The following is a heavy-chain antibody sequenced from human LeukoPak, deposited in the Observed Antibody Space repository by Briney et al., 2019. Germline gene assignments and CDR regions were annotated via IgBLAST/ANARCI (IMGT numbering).Heavy chain of an antibody. CDR1: RGTFSSYA. CDR3: ATHPQGYFDY. Sequence: ASVKVSCKASRGTFSSYAISWVRQAPGQELEWMGGIIPIFGTANYAQKFQGRVTITTYESTSTAYMELSSLRSEDTAVYYCATHPQGYFDYWGQGTLVTVSS. V-gene: IGHV1-69*05. CDR2: IIPIFGTA. J-gene: IGHJ4*02.